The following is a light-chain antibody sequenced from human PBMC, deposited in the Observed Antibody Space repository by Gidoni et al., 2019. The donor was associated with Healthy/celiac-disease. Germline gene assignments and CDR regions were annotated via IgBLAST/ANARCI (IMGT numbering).Light chain of an antibody. CDR1: QSVSSY. CDR2: DAS. CDR3: QQRSNWPPVETWT. V-gene: IGKV3-11*01. Sequence: EIVLTQSPATLSLSPGERATLSCRASQSVSSYLAWYQQKPGQAPRLLIYDASNRATGIPARFSGSGSGTDFTLTISSLEPEDFAVYYCQQRSNWPPVETWTFGQXTKVEIK. J-gene: IGKJ1*01.